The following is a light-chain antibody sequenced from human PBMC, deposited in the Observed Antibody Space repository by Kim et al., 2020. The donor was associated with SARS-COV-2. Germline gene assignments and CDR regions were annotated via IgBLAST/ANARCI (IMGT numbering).Light chain of an antibody. CDR3: QQYHSLPLT. J-gene: IGKJ4*01. CDR1: QSVLYSSNNKNF. V-gene: IGKV4-1*01. Sequence: ATNNCKSSQSVLYSSNNKNFLAWYQQKPGQPPKLLIYWASTRESGVPDRFSGSGSGTDFTLTITSLQAEDVAVYYCQQYHSLPLTFGGGTKVDIK. CDR2: WAS.